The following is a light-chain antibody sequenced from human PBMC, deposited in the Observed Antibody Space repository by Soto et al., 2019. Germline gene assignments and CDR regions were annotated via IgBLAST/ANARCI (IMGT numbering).Light chain of an antibody. CDR3: QQYSSWPFS. J-gene: IGKJ3*01. CDR2: GAS. CDR1: QSVSNN. Sequence: EIVLTQSPATLSVFPGEKATLSCGASQSVSNNLAGYPQKPGQAPRPLIYGASTRATGVPARFSGSGSGTEFTLTISSLKYEDSASYYCQQYSSWPFSYGPGTMVAIE. V-gene: IGKV3-15*01.